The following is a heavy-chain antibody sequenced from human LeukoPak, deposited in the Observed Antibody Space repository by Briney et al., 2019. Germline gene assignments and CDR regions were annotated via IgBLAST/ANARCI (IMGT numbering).Heavy chain of an antibody. V-gene: IGHV1-24*01. CDR2: FDPGDGET. D-gene: IGHD3-10*01. CDR3: ATVYYYGSGSYGSYYFDY. J-gene: IGHJ4*02. Sequence: ASVKVSCKVSGYTLTELSMHWVRQAPGKGLEWMGGFDPGDGETIYAQKFQGRVTMTEDTSTDTAYMELSSLRSEDTAVYYCATVYYYGSGSYGSYYFDYWGQGTLVTVSS. CDR1: GYTLTELS.